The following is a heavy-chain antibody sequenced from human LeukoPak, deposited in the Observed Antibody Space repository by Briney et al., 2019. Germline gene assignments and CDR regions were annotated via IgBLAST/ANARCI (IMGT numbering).Heavy chain of an antibody. CDR1: GYIFFSDW. J-gene: IGHJ1*01. CDR3: ARPACSSTSCYLYFEY. Sequence: GESLKISCKAAGYIFFSDWIGWVRQMPGKGLEWMAIIYPANSDTRYSPSFQGQVTISADKSISTAYLQWSSLKASDTAMYYCARPACSSTSCYLYFEYWGQGTLVTVSS. D-gene: IGHD2-2*01. CDR2: IYPANSDT. V-gene: IGHV5-51*01.